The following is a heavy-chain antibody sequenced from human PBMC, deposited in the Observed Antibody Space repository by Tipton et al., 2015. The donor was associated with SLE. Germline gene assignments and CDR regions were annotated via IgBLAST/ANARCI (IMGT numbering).Heavy chain of an antibody. CDR3: ARVRAYAGAFDI. CDR1: GGSISSSSYY. J-gene: IGHJ3*02. CDR2: IYTSGST. D-gene: IGHD2-8*01. Sequence: TLSLTCTVSGGSISSSSYYWGWIRQPPGKGLEWIGRIYTSGSTNYNPSLKSRVTISVDTSKNQFSLKLSSVTAADTAVYYCARVRAYAGAFDIWGQGTMVTVSS. V-gene: IGHV4-39*07.